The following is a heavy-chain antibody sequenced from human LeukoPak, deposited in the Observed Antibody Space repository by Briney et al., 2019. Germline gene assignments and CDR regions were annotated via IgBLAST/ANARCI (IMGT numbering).Heavy chain of an antibody. CDR1: GYPFNIFG. J-gene: IGHJ5*02. D-gene: IGHD6-13*01. CDR3: AFALAGHYHFAH. Sequence: ASVKVSCKASGYPFNIFGIAWVRQAPGQGLEWVGWITANKGNTNYAQNLQGRVTMTTDTSTRMAYIELRSLTNEDTAVYFCAFALAGHYHFAHWGQGTLVTVSS. CDR2: ITANKGNT. V-gene: IGHV1-18*01.